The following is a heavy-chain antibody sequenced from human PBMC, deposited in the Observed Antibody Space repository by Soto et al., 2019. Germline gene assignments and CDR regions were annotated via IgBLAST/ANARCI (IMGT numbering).Heavy chain of an antibody. Sequence: QVRRREWGPGLVKPSQTLSLKCSVSGGSITTGGRYWSCIRQLPGKGLEWIGDIYYSGNTYYNASLKSRVTISVEAAKNQFSLKLSSVTAADAAVYYCAQALVFTGGDGFDIWGQGRLVTVSS. J-gene: IGHJ3*02. V-gene: IGHV4-31*02. CDR1: GGSITTGGRY. CDR2: IYYSGNT. D-gene: IGHD1-1*01. CDR3: AQALVFTGGDGFDI.